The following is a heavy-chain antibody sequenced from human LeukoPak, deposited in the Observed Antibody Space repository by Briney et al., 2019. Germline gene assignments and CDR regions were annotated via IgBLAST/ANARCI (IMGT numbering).Heavy chain of an antibody. V-gene: IGHV3-33*01. CDR2: IWFDGTNR. J-gene: IGHJ3*02. D-gene: IGHD6-13*01. Sequence: GGSLRLSCAASGFTFSSCGMHWVRQAPGKGLEWVAVIWFDGTNRFYGDSVKGRFTISRDNSENTLYLQMNSLRDEDTAMYYCVRDLGRVAAARNDAFDIWGPGTMVTVSS. CDR3: VRDLGRVAAARNDAFDI. CDR1: GFTFSSCG.